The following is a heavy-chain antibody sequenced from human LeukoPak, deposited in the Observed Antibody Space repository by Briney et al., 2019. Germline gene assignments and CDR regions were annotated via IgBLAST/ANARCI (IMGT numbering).Heavy chain of an antibody. CDR1: GFTFSSYC. J-gene: IGHJ4*02. CDR2: ILYDGSNK. CDR3: ARVLVVSGWTNIDY. Sequence: PGRSLSLSCAASGFTFSSYCMHWVRQAPGKALEWVSFILYDGSNKYYADSVKGRFPISRDNSKNTLDLQMNSLRVEDTAVYYCARVLVVSGWTNIDYWGQGTLVTVSS. V-gene: IGHV3-33*01. D-gene: IGHD6-19*01.